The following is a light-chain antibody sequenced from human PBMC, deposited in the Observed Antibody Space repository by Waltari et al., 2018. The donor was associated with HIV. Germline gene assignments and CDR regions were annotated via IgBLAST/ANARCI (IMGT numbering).Light chain of an antibody. CDR3: FLSYSGAWV. Sequence: QAVVTQEPSLTVSPGGTVTITCGSSTGAVTTGHYAYWLQQRACQAPMTLIFDPTNTPSLTPARFSASLRGGKAALTLSGAQLEDEADYYCFLSYSGAWVFGGGTKLTVL. J-gene: IGLJ3*02. CDR2: DPT. CDR1: TGAVTTGHY. V-gene: IGLV7-46*01.